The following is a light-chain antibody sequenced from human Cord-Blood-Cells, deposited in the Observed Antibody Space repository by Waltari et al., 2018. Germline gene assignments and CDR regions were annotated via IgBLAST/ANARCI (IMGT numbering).Light chain of an antibody. CDR2: EGS. CDR1: SSDVGSYTL. Sequence: QSALTHPASVSGSPGQSFTISCTRTSSDVGSYTLVPWYQQRPGKAPKPVIYEGSKRPSGVSNRSSVSKSGNTASLTISELQAEDEADYYCCSYAGSSTYVFGTGTKVTVL. CDR3: CSYAGSSTYV. V-gene: IGLV2-23*01. J-gene: IGLJ1*01.